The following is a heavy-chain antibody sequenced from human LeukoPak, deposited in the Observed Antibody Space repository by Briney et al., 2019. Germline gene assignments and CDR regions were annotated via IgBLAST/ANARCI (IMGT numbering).Heavy chain of an antibody. D-gene: IGHD6-19*01. CDR2: IYYSGST. Sequence: SETLSLTCTVSGGSISSGGYYWSWIRQHPGKGLEWIGYIYYSGSTYYNPSLKSRVTISVDTSKNQFSLKLSSVTAADTAVYYCASRDSSVAGQYFDHWGQGTLVTVSS. CDR3: ASRDSSVAGQYFDH. J-gene: IGHJ4*02. CDR1: GGSISSGGYY. V-gene: IGHV4-31*03.